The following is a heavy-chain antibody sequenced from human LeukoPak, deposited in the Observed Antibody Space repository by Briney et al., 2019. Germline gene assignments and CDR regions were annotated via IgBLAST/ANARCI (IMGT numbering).Heavy chain of an antibody. CDR2: IHYSGST. Sequence: SETLSLTCTVSGDSISGYYWSWIRQPPGKGLEWIGYIHYSGSTNHSPSLRSRVTISLDTSKNQFSLKVNSVTAADTAVYYCAREGQWLPDWFDPWGQGTLVTVSS. V-gene: IGHV4-59*12. D-gene: IGHD6-19*01. CDR3: AREGQWLPDWFDP. J-gene: IGHJ5*02. CDR1: GDSISGYY.